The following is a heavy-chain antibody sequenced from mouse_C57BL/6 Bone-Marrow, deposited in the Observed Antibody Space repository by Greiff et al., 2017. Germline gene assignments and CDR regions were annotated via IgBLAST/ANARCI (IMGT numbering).Heavy chain of an antibody. D-gene: IGHD1-1*01. V-gene: IGHV1-19*01. J-gene: IGHJ1*03. CDR3: ARNGNGDWYFDV. CDR1: GYTFTDYY. Sequence: EVQLQQSGPVMVKPGATVKMSCKASGYTFTDYYMNGVKQSHGKSLEWSGVINPYNGGTSYNQKFKGKATMTVDKSSRKAYMELNSLPSEDSAVYYCARNGNGDWYFDVWGTETTVTVSS. CDR2: INPYNGGT.